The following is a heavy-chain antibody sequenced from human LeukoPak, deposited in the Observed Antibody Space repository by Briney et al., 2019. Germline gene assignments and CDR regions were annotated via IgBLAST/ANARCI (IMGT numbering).Heavy chain of an antibody. CDR2: ISSSGSTI. CDR1: GFTFSDYY. V-gene: IGHV3-11*04. D-gene: IGHD3-22*01. Sequence: GGSLRLSCAASGFTFSDYYMSWIRQAPGKGLEWVSYISSSGSTIYYADSVKGRFTISRDNAKNSLYLQMNSLRAEDTAVYYCARASSGSSYYYMDVWGKGTTVTVSS. CDR3: ARASSGSSYYYMDV. J-gene: IGHJ6*03.